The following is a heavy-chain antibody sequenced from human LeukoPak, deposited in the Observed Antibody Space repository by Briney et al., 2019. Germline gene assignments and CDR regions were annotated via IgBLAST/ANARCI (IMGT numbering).Heavy chain of an antibody. CDR2: IYYSGST. V-gene: IGHV4-39*01. CDR3: ASAYYYDSSGYYYFDY. CDR1: GASISSSSYY. Sequence: SETLSLTCTVSGASISSSSYYWGWIRQPPGKGLEWIGNIYYSGSTYYNPSLKSRVTISVDTSKNQFSLRVRSVTAADTAVYYCASAYYYDSSGYYYFDYWGQGTLVTVSS. D-gene: IGHD3-22*01. J-gene: IGHJ4*02.